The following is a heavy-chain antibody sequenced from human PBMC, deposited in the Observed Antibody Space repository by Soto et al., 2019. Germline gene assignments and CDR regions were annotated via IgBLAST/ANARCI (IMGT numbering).Heavy chain of an antibody. Sequence: VQLVESGGGLVKPGGSLRLSCAASGFTFNTYDMNWVRQAPGKGLEWVSSITTSSAYIYYADSLKGRITISRDNAKISLFLQMNSLRAEDTAVYYCVRSGTARLLRHSWFDTWGQGTLVTVSS. CDR1: GFTFNTYD. V-gene: IGHV3-21*01. J-gene: IGHJ5*02. D-gene: IGHD2-21*01. CDR3: VRSGTARLLRHSWFDT. CDR2: ITTSSAYI.